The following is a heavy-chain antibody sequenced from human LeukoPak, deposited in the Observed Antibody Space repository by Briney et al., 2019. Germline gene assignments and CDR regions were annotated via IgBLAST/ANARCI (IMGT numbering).Heavy chain of an antibody. J-gene: IGHJ3*02. V-gene: IGHV1-8*01. CDR3: ARERDINAFII. CDR1: GYTFTSYD. CDR2: MNPNSGNT. Sequence: ASVKVSCKASGYTFTSYDINWVRQATGQGLEWMGWMNPNSGNTGYAQKFQGRVTMTRDTSISTASMELSRLTSDDTAVYYCARERDINAFIIWGQGTMVTVSS.